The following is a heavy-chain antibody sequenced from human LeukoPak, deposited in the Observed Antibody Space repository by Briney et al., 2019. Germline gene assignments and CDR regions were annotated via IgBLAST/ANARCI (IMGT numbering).Heavy chain of an antibody. J-gene: IGHJ4*02. CDR2: IYYSGST. CDR3: ARLQRVGNSGYYFDY. D-gene: IGHD3-22*01. Sequence: SETLSLTCTVSGGSFSSYYWSWIRQPPGKGLEWIGYIYYSGSTNYNPSLRSRLTISVDTSKNQFSLKLSSVTAADTAVYYCARLQRVGNSGYYFDYWGQGTLVTVSS. V-gene: IGHV4-59*08. CDR1: GGSFSSYY.